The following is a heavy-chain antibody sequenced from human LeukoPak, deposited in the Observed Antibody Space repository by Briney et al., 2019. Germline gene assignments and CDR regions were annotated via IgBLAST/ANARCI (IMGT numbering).Heavy chain of an antibody. J-gene: IGHJ4*02. Sequence: GGSLRLSCAASGFTFSSYAMHWVRQAPGKGLEWVVVISYDGSNKYYADSVKGRFTISRDNSKNTLYLQMNSLRAEDTAVYYCAASVGGKEYPWDYWGQGTLVTVSS. CDR1: GFTFSSYA. D-gene: IGHD4-23*01. CDR2: ISYDGSNK. V-gene: IGHV3-30-3*01. CDR3: AASVGGKEYPWDY.